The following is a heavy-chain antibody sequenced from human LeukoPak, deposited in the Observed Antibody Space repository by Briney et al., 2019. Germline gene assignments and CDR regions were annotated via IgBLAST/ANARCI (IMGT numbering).Heavy chain of an antibody. Sequence: PSETLSLTCSVSGGSISSLYWSWIRQPLGKGLEWIGYIYYTGSTNYNPSLKSRVTMFVDMSKNQFPLRLSSVTAADTAVYYCARHRAYSSSSPFDYWGQGTLVTVSS. V-gene: IGHV4-59*08. CDR3: ARHRAYSSSSPFDY. CDR2: IYYTGST. CDR1: GGSISSLY. J-gene: IGHJ4*02. D-gene: IGHD6-6*01.